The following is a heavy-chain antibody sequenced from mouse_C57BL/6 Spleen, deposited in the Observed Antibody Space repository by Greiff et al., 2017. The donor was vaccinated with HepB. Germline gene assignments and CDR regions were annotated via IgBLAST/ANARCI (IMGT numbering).Heavy chain of an antibody. V-gene: IGHV2-2*01. CDR3: ARRGDGWYFDV. J-gene: IGHJ1*03. CDR2: IWSGGST. D-gene: IGHD3-3*01. Sequence: QVQLQQSGPGLVQPSQSLSITCTVSGFSLTSYGVHWVRQSPGKGLEWLGVIWSGGSTDYNAAFISRLSISTDNSTSQVFFKMSSLQADDTAIYYCARRGDGWYFDVWGTGTTVTVSS. CDR1: GFSLTSYG.